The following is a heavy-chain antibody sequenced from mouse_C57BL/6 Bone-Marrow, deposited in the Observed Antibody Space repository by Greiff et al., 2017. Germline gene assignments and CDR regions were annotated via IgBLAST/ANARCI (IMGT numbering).Heavy chain of an antibody. V-gene: IGHV14-3*01. CDR1: GFNIKNTY. J-gene: IGHJ2*01. CDR3: ARYYYDSSQYYFDN. D-gene: IGHD1-1*01. CDR2: IDPANGNT. Sequence: VQLQQSVAELVRPGASVKLSCTASGFNIKNTYMPWVKQRPEQGLEWIGRIDPANGNTKYAPKVPGKATITADTSSNTAYLQLSSLTSEDTASLYCARYYYDSSQYYFDNWGQGTTLTVSS.